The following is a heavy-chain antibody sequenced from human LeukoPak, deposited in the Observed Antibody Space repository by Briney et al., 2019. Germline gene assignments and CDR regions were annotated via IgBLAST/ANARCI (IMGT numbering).Heavy chain of an antibody. CDR3: ARVGGSVYYYYYGMDV. V-gene: IGHV3-64*01. Sequence: GGSLRLSCAASGFTFSSYAMSWVRQAPGKGLEYVSAISSNGGSTYYANSVKGRFTISRDNSKNTLYLQTGSLRAEDMAVYYCARVGGSVYYYYYGMDVWGQGTTVTVSS. J-gene: IGHJ6*02. CDR2: ISSNGGST. CDR1: GFTFSSYA. D-gene: IGHD1-26*01.